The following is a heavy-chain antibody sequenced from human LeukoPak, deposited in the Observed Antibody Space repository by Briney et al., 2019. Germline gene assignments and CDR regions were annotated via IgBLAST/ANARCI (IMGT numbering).Heavy chain of an antibody. CDR3: ARQKKGLQRVGTGFDS. D-gene: IGHD1-1*01. Sequence: SETLPLTCTVSGGSVNNYYWFWIRQFPGHGLEYIGYVYYTGSTDYNPSLESRVTISVDTSKNQFSLKLRSVTAADTATYYCARQKKGLQRVGTGFDSWGQGTLVIVSS. CDR2: VYYTGST. CDR1: GGSVNNYY. J-gene: IGHJ4*02. V-gene: IGHV4-59*02.